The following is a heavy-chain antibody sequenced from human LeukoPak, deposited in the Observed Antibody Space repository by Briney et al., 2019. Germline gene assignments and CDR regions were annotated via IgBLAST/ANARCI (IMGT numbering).Heavy chain of an antibody. CDR2: IYYSGST. CDR3: ASQGDDFWSGDDAFDI. D-gene: IGHD3-3*01. J-gene: IGHJ3*02. CDR1: GGSISSGDYY. Sequence: ASQTLSLTCTVSGGSISSGDYYWSWIRQPPGKGLEWIGYIYYSGSTNYNPSLKSRVTISVDTSKNQFSLKLSSVTAADTAVYYCASQGDDFWSGDDAFDIWGQGTMVTVSS. V-gene: IGHV4-61*08.